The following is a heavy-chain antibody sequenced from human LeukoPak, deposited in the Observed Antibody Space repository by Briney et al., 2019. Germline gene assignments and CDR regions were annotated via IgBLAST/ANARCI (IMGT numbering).Heavy chain of an antibody. D-gene: IGHD3-10*01. V-gene: IGHV3-21*06. CDR1: GFTFDDYA. CDR3: ATSFGATRGY. CDR2: ITTTGGSI. J-gene: IGHJ4*02. Sequence: PGGSLRLSCAASGFTFDDYAMSWVRQAPGQGLEWVSSITTTGGSIYYADSVRGRFTISRDNAKNSLFLHMSTLRIEDTAVYYCATSFGATRGYWGQGTLVTVSS.